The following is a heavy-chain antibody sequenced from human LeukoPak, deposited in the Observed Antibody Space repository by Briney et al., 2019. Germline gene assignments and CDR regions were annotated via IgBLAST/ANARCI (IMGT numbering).Heavy chain of an antibody. CDR1: GFTFSDYA. CDR2: ISDDGIKK. V-gene: IGHV3-30*07. CDR3: ARGADGVSSNSRGWFDP. D-gene: IGHD2-15*01. Sequence: GGSLRLSCAASGFTFSDYAMHWVRQAPGKGLEWVAIISDDGIKKYYADSKKGRFTISRDNARNSLYLQMNTLRAEDTAVYSCARGADGVSSNSRGWFDPWGQGTLVTVSS. J-gene: IGHJ5*02.